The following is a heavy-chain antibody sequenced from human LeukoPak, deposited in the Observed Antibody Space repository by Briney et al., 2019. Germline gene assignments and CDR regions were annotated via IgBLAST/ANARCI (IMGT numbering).Heavy chain of an antibody. CDR3: VRDRDWGAFDV. CDR2: ISPTGDIT. Sequence: HTGGPLRLSCAASGFPFSTYGMNWVRQAPGKGLEWVSGISPTGDITYYADSVMGRFTISRDNPKSTVYLQMNSLRVEDTAVYYCVRDRDWGAFDVWGQVTMVTVSS. CDR1: GFPFSTYG. D-gene: IGHD3-16*01. V-gene: IGHV3-23*01. J-gene: IGHJ3*01.